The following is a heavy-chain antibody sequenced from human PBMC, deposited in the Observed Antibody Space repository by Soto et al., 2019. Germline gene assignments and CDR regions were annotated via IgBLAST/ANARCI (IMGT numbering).Heavy chain of an antibody. Sequence: EVQLVESGGGLVQPGGSLRLSCAASEFTFSSYWMHCVRQAPGKGLMWVSRINSDGSGTSYADSVKGRFTISRDNAKNTLYLQMNSLRVEDTAVYYCARGWVNYGSGSYDVWGQGTTVTVSS. CDR1: EFTFSSYW. D-gene: IGHD3-10*01. J-gene: IGHJ6*02. CDR3: ARGWVNYGSGSYDV. V-gene: IGHV3-74*01. CDR2: INSDGSGT.